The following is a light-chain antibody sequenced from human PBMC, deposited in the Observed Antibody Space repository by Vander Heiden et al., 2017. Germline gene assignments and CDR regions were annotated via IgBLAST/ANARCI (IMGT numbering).Light chain of an antibody. J-gene: IGKJ1*01. CDR2: DAS. V-gene: IGKV1-5*01. Sequence: DIQMTQSPSTLSASVGDRVTITCRASQSISSWLAWYQQKPGKAPKLLIYDASSLESGVPSRFSGSGSGTEFTLTISSLQPDDFATYYCQQYNSYPMTFGQGTKLEIK. CDR1: QSISSW. CDR3: QQYNSYPMT.